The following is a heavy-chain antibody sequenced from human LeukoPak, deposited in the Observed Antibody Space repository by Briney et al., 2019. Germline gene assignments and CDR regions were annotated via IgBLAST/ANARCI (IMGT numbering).Heavy chain of an antibody. CDR2: IYYSGST. J-gene: IGHJ4*02. CDR1: GGSISSGDYY. CDR3: ARGVVVVSYYFDY. Sequence: PSETLSLTCTVSGGSISSGDYYWSWIRQPPGKSLEWIGYIYYSGSTYYNPSLKSRVTISVDTSKNQFSLKLSSVTAADTAVYYCARGVVVVSYYFDYWGQGTLVTVSS. V-gene: IGHV4-30-4*01. D-gene: IGHD3-22*01.